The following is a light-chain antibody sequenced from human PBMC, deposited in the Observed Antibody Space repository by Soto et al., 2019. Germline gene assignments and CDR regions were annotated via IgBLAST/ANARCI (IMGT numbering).Light chain of an antibody. V-gene: IGKV3-20*01. Sequence: IVLTQSTGTLALSPGERATLSCRASQSVSSSYLAWYQQKPGQPPRLLIYGASTRATGIPDRLSGSGSGTDLTLTISRLEPEDFAVYYCQKYGSSPWTCGQGTKVDIK. CDR3: QKYGSSPWT. J-gene: IGKJ1*01. CDR1: QSVSSSY. CDR2: GAS.